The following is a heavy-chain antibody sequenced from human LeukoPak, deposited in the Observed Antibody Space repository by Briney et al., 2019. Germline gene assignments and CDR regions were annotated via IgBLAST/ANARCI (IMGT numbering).Heavy chain of an antibody. CDR3: ARDRDTGYDCGY. J-gene: IGHJ4*02. CDR2: LNTYSGNT. V-gene: IGHV1-18*04. D-gene: IGHD5-12*01. Sequence: ASVKVSCKASGYSFTNYGISWVRQAPGQGLEWMGWLNTYSGNTNYAQKFQGRVTMITDTSTSTVFMEMRSLRSDDTAVYFCARDRDTGYDCGYWGQGTLVTVSS. CDR1: GYSFTNYG.